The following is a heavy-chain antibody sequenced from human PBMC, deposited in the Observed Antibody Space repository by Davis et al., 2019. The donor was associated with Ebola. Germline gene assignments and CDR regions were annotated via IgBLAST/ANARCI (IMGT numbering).Heavy chain of an antibody. D-gene: IGHD6-6*01. CDR1: GGSISSYY. CDR3: ARAGWYSSSYYDY. CDR2: IYYSGST. J-gene: IGHJ4*02. Sequence: SETLSLTCTVSGGSISSYYWSWIRQPPGKGLEWIGYIYYSGSTNYNPSLKSRVTISVDTSKNQFSLKLSSVTAADTAVYYCARAGWYSSSYYDYWGQGTLVTVSS. V-gene: IGHV4-59*01.